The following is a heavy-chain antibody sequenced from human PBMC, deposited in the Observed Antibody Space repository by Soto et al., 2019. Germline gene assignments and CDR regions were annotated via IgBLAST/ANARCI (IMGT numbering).Heavy chain of an antibody. CDR3: AKDLACYYDSSGYHYFDY. J-gene: IGHJ4*02. CDR2: ISGSGGST. D-gene: IGHD3-22*01. V-gene: IGHV3-23*01. Sequence: GGSLRLSCAASGFTFSSYAMSWVRQAPGKGLEWVSAISGSGGSTYYADSVKGRFTISRDNSKNTLYLQMNSLRAEDTAVYYCAKDLACYYDSSGYHYFDYWGQGTLVTVSS. CDR1: GFTFSSYA.